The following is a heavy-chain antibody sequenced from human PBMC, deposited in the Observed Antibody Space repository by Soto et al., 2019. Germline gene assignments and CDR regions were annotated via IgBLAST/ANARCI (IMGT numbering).Heavy chain of an antibody. D-gene: IGHD2-15*01. V-gene: IGHV1-18*01. Sequence: ASVKVSCEPSGHTLTAAYGISWVRQAPGQGLEWMGWISAYNGNTNYAQKLQGRVTITTDPSTSTAYMELSSLRSVDTAVYYCARDRRCCSGGSCYLMSCCFDPWGQGTLVTVSS. CDR1: GHTLTAAYG. CDR2: ISAYNGNT. CDR3: ARDRRCCSGGSCYLMSCCFDP. J-gene: IGHJ5*02.